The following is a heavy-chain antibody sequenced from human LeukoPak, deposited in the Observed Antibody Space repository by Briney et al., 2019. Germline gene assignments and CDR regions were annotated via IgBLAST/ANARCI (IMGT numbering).Heavy chain of an antibody. Sequence: GGSLRLSCAASGFSFSSYSMNWVRQAPGKGLEWVSSISSSSSYICYADSVKGRFTISRDNAKNSLYLQMNSLRAEDTAVYYCARDPHARDSSGYYGWGQGTLVTVSS. V-gene: IGHV3-21*01. CDR1: GFSFSSYS. J-gene: IGHJ4*02. D-gene: IGHD3-22*01. CDR3: ARDPHARDSSGYYG. CDR2: ISSSSSYI.